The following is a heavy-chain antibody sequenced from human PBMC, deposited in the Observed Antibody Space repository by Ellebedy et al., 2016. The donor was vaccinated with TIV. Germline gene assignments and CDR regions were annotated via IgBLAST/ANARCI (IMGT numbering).Heavy chain of an antibody. CDR3: AGVGTRFDY. Sequence: SETLSLXXALYGVSFDIFYWSWIRQTPGKGLEWIGEVNHSGNTNYSPSLKSRVAISIDTSKTQFSLKLRSVTAADTAVYYCAGVGTRFDYWGQGTLVTVSS. D-gene: IGHD4-23*01. V-gene: IGHV4-34*01. CDR1: GVSFDIFY. CDR2: VNHSGNT. J-gene: IGHJ4*02.